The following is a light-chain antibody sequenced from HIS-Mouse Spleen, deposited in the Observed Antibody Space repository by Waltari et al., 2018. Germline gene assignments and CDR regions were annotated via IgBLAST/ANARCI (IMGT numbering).Light chain of an antibody. J-gene: IGKJ1*01. Sequence: EIVMTQSPATLSLSPGERATISCRASQSVSSSYLSCYQQKPGQAPRLLIYGASTRATGIPARFSGSGSGTDFTLTISSLQPEDFAVYYCQQDYNLSWTFGQGTKVEIK. CDR1: QSVSSSY. V-gene: IGKV3D-7*01. CDR3: QQDYNLSWT. CDR2: GAS.